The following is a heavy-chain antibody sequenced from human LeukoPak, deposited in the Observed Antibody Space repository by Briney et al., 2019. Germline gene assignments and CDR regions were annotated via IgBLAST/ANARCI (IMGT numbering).Heavy chain of an antibody. V-gene: IGHV3-23*01. J-gene: IGHJ4*02. CDR2: ICGSGGCT. Sequence: GGSLRLSCEASGFTFNTYAIYWVRQAPGKGLEWVSGICGSGGCTYYADSVKGRFTISRDNSKNMLYLQMNSLRAEDTAVYYCVKGRISEDGLDFWGQGTLVTVSS. CDR3: VKGRISEDGLDF. CDR1: GFTFNTYA. D-gene: IGHD6-13*01.